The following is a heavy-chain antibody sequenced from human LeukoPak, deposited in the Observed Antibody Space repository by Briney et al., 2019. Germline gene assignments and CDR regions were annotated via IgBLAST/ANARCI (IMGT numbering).Heavy chain of an antibody. J-gene: IGHJ5*02. CDR2: IYWNDHK. V-gene: IGHV2-5*01. CDR3: AQSDYESWFDP. D-gene: IGHD4-17*01. CDR1: GFSLSTTGVG. Sequence: SGPTLVKPTQTLTLTCTFSGFSLSTTGVGVGWIRQPPGKALEWLAVIYWNDHKRYSPSLNNGLTITKDTSKNQVVLTVSNMDPVDTATYYCAQSDYESWFDPWGQGTLVTVSS.